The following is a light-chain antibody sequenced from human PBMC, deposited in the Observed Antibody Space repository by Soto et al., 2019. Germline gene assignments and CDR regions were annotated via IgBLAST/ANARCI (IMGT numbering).Light chain of an antibody. V-gene: IGKV3-20*01. Sequence: EIVLTQSPGTLSLSPGERTTLSCRASQSVSSSYLAWYQQKPGQAPRLLIYGASSRATGIPDRFSGSGSGTDFTRTISRLEPEDFAVYYCQHYGSSPWTFGQGTEVQIK. CDR1: QSVSSSY. CDR3: QHYGSSPWT. J-gene: IGKJ1*01. CDR2: GAS.